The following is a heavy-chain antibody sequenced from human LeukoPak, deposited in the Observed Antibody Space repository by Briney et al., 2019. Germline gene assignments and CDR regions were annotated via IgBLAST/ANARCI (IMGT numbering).Heavy chain of an antibody. CDR1: GFTFSNYW. D-gene: IGHD3-3*01. CDR2: ITPDGSGT. CDR3: ARVFDFWSGYVDY. J-gene: IGHJ4*02. V-gene: IGHV3-74*01. Sequence: GGSLRLSCAASGFTFSNYWMHWVRQAPGEGLVWLSGITPDGSGTRYVDSVKGRFTISRDNAKNTLYLQMNSLRTEDTAVYYCARVFDFWSGYVDYWGQGTLVTVSS.